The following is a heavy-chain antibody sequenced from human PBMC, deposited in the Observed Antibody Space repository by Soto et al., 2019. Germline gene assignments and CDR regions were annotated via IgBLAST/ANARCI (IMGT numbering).Heavy chain of an antibody. CDR1: GYTFTSYG. D-gene: IGHD2-15*01. J-gene: IGHJ4*02. Sequence: QVPLVQSGAEVKKPGASVKVSYKASGYTFTSYGISWVRQAPGQGLEWMGWISAYNGNTNYAQKLQGRVTMTTDTSTSTAYMELRSLRSDDTAVYYCARDAGWGGYCSGGSCYSVYFDYWGQGTLVTVSS. CDR2: ISAYNGNT. V-gene: IGHV1-18*01. CDR3: ARDAGWGGYCSGGSCYSVYFDY.